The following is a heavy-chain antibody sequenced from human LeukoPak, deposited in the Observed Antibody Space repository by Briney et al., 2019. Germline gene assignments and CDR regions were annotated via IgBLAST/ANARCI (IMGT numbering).Heavy chain of an antibody. V-gene: IGHV3-23*01. CDR2: ISERGGST. D-gene: IGHD1-1*01. J-gene: IGHJ4*02. Sequence: GGSLRLSCVVSGITLSNYGMSWVRQAPGKGLEWVSGISERGGSTNYADSVKGRFIISRDTSKNTVYLQMSSLRVEDTGIYYCAKAGIGADGAGFLCEYWGQGTLVTVSS. CDR3: AKAGIGADGAGFLCEY. CDR1: GITLSNYG.